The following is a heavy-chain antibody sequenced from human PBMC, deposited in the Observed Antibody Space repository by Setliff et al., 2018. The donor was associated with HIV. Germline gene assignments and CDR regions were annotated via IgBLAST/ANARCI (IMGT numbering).Heavy chain of an antibody. V-gene: IGHV1-2*02. Sequence: RASVKVSCKASGYTFSDYYIHWVRQAPGQGLEWMGWISSNRGATNFAQKFLGRVTMTRDTSISTAYLELSSLTSDDTAVYFCARGTDFWSGSSNFDYWGQGTQVTVSS. D-gene: IGHD3-3*01. J-gene: IGHJ4*02. CDR1: GYTFSDYY. CDR2: ISSNRGAT. CDR3: ARGTDFWSGSSNFDY.